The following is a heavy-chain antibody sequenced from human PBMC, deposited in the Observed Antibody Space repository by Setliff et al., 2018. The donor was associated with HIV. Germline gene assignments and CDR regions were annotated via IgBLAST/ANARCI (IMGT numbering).Heavy chain of an antibody. Sequence: LRLSCAASGFIFSRYSMTWVRQAPGKGLEWVSSISNSGSFIYYADSVKGRFTISRDNAKNSLSLQMSSLRAEDTAVYYCAIHFDTSGHYSPIDSWGQGTLVTVTS. CDR2: ISNSGSFI. CDR3: AIHFDTSGHYSPIDS. V-gene: IGHV3-21*01. CDR1: GFIFSRYS. J-gene: IGHJ4*02. D-gene: IGHD3-22*01.